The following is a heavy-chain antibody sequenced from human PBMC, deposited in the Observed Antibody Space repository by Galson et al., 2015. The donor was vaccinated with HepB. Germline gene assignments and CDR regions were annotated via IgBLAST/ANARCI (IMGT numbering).Heavy chain of an antibody. V-gene: IGHV4-31*03. CDR1: GGSISSGGYY. CDR2: IYYSGST. D-gene: IGHD5-18*01. J-gene: IGHJ4*02. CDR3: ARTVDTAMVFFDY. Sequence: TLSLTCTVSGGSISSGGYYWSWIRQHPGKGLEWIGYIYYSGSTYYNPSLKSRVTISVDTSTNQFSLKLSSVTAADTAVYYCARTVDTAMVFFDYWGQGTLVTVSS.